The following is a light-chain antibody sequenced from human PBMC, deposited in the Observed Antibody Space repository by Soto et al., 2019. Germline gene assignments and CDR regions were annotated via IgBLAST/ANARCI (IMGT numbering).Light chain of an antibody. V-gene: IGKV1-6*01. CDR1: QGVSKY. CDR3: LQDYNYPRT. CDR2: ATS. Sequence: IQLTQSPSSLSASVGDRVTITCRGSQGVSKYLNWYQQKPGRAPMLLIYATSNLQHGVPSRFSGNGTGPNFTLTIASLQPEDLGIHYCLQDYNYPRTFGRGTKVDIX. J-gene: IGKJ4*02.